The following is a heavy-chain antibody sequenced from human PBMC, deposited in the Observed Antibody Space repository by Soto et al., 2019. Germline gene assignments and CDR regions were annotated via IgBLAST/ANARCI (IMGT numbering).Heavy chain of an antibody. CDR2: FFKGGNT. Sequence: SETLSLTCTVSGNSISTYYWSWIRQPPGKGLEWIGYFFKGGNTNHNPSLKCRVTISMYTSKNQCSPKVSSVTAADTAVYYCAREGSGTYIKVFNGLDVCGQGTTVTVS. D-gene: IGHD3-10*01. CDR3: AREGSGTYIKVFNGLDV. V-gene: IGHV4-59*01. J-gene: IGHJ6*02. CDR1: GNSISTYY.